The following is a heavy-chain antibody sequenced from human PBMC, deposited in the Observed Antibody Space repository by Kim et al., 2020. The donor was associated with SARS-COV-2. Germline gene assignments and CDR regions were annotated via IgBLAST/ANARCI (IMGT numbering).Heavy chain of an antibody. Sequence: GGSMRLSCAASGFTFSSYGMHWVRQAPGKGLEWVAVIWYDGSNKYYADSVKGRFTISRDNSKNTLYLQMNSLRAEDTAVYYCARVGARWLQRGHFDYWGQGTLVTVSS. CDR3: ARVGARWLQRGHFDY. D-gene: IGHD5-12*01. CDR2: IWYDGSNK. J-gene: IGHJ4*02. CDR1: GFTFSSYG. V-gene: IGHV3-33*01.